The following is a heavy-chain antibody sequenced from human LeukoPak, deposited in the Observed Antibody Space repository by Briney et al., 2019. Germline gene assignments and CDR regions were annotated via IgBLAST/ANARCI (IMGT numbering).Heavy chain of an antibody. D-gene: IGHD5-12*01. CDR2: IYSTGRT. J-gene: IGHJ4*02. Sequence: SETLSLTCTVSGGSVSTLDYYWNWIRRPPGKGLEWIGYIYSTGRTNYNPSLKSRVTISVDTFKNAFSLKLSSVTAADTAVYYCARWLDYWGQGTLVTVSS. V-gene: IGHV4-61*08. CDR1: GGSVSTLDYY. CDR3: ARWLDY.